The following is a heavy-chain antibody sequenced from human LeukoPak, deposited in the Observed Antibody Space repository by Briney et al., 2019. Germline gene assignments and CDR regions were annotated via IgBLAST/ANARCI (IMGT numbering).Heavy chain of an antibody. CDR1: GGSISSSTYY. CDR3: ARLGRGY. CDR2: IYYSGST. D-gene: IGHD3-10*01. Sequence: SETLSLTCIVSGGSISSSTYYWGWIRQPPGKGLEWIGSIYYSGSTYYNPSLKSRVTISVDTSKNQFSLKLSSVTAADTAVYYCARLGRGYWGQGTLVTVSS. J-gene: IGHJ4*02. V-gene: IGHV4-39*07.